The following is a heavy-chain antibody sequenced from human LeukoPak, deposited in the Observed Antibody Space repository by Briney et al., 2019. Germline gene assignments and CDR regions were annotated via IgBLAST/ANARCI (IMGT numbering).Heavy chain of an antibody. Sequence: ASVKVSCKASGYTFPSYFMHWVRQAPGQGLEWMGIINPTGGSTTYAQKFQGRVTMTRDTSTSTVYMELSSLRSDDTAVYYCARSYSSSSMDYWGQGTLVTVSS. CDR1: GYTFPSYF. D-gene: IGHD6-6*01. CDR3: ARSYSSSSMDY. V-gene: IGHV1-46*01. CDR2: INPTGGST. J-gene: IGHJ4*02.